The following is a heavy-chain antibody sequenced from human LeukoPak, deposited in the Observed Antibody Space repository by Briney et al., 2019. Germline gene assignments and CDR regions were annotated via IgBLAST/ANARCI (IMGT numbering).Heavy chain of an antibody. V-gene: IGHV1-8*01. CDR1: GYTFTSYD. CDR3: ARTSILLLWFGEEGWFDP. D-gene: IGHD3-10*01. CDR2: MNPNSGNT. J-gene: IGHJ5*02. Sequence: APVKVSCKASGYTFTSYDINWVRQATGLGLEWMGWMNPNSGNTGYAQKFQGRVTMTRNTSISTAYMELSSLRSEDTAVYYCARTSILLLWFGEEGWFDPWGQGTLVTVSS.